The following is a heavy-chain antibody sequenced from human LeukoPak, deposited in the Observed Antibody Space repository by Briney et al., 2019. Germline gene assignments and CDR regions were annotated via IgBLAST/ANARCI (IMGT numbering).Heavy chain of an antibody. V-gene: IGHV4-59*01. D-gene: IGHD3-3*01. CDR1: GGSIISYY. CDR3: ARTDFWSGYYFHFDY. Sequence: SETLSLTCTVSGGSIISYYWSWIRQPPGKGLEWIGYIYYSGSTNYNPSLKSRVTISVDTSKNQFSLKLSSVTAADTAVYYCARTDFWSGYYFHFDYWGQGTLVTVSS. J-gene: IGHJ4*02. CDR2: IYYSGST.